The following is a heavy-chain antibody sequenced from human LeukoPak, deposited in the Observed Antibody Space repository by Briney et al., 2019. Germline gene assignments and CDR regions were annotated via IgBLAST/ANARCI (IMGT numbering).Heavy chain of an antibody. CDR3: ARGRHSSSWRRQANWFDP. CDR1: GGSFSGYY. Sequence: SETLSLTCAVYGGSFSGYYWSWIRQPPGKGLEWIGEINHSGSTNYNPPLKSRVTISVDTSKNQFSLKLSSVTAADTAVYYCARGRHSSSWRRQANWFDPWGQGTLVTVSS. CDR2: INHSGST. V-gene: IGHV4-34*01. D-gene: IGHD6-13*01. J-gene: IGHJ5*02.